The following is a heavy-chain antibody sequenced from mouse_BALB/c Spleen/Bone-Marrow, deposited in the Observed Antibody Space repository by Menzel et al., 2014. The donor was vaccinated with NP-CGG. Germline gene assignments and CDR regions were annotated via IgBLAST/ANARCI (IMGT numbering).Heavy chain of an antibody. D-gene: IGHD1-1*01. CDR1: GFNIKDTY. Sequence: VQLQQSGAELVKPGASVKLSCTASGFNIKDTYMHWVEQRPEQGLEWIGRIDPANGNTKYDPKFQDKATITADTSSNTAYLQLSSLTSEDTAVYYCANYYYGYYFDFWGQGTTLTVSS. V-gene: IGHV14-3*02. CDR2: IDPANGNT. CDR3: ANYYYGYYFDF. J-gene: IGHJ2*01.